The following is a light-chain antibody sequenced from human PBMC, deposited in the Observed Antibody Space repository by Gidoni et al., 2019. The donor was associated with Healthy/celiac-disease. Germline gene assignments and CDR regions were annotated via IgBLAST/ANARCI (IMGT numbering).Light chain of an antibody. CDR2: DAS. V-gene: IGKV1-5*01. CDR1: QSISSW. J-gene: IGKJ3*01. CDR3: QQYNSRFT. Sequence: DIQMTQSPSTLSASVGDRVTITCRASQSISSWLAWYQQKPGKAPELLIYDASSVESGGPSRFSGSGSGTEFTLTISSLQPDDFATYYCQQYNSRFTFGPGTKVDIK.